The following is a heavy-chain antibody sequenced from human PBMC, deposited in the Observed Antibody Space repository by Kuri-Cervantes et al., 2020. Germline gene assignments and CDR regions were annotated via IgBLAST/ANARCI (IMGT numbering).Heavy chain of an antibody. Sequence: GGSLRLSCAASGFTFSSYAMSWVRQAPGRGLDWISTIIGTGANTYYAHSVKGRFTISRDNSKNTLYLQMNSLRAEDTAVYYCAKGRGYSYGYVDYWGQGTLVTVSS. CDR1: GFTFSSYA. CDR3: AKGRGYSYGYVDY. V-gene: IGHV3-23*01. J-gene: IGHJ4*02. CDR2: IIGTGANT. D-gene: IGHD5-18*01.